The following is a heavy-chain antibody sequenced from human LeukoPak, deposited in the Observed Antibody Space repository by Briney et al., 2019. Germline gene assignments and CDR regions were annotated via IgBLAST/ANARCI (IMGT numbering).Heavy chain of an antibody. CDR3: ARVWYTGTWYSSPPFDY. J-gene: IGHJ4*02. Sequence: GGSLRLSCAVSGFTVSSNYMGWVRLAPGKGLEWVSLIYSGGSTYYADSVKGRFTISRDNSKNTQYLQMNRLRVENTSVYYRARVWYTGTWYSSPPFDYWGQGTLVTVSS. V-gene: IGHV3-66*01. CDR2: IYSGGST. D-gene: IGHD6-13*01. CDR1: GFTVSSNY.